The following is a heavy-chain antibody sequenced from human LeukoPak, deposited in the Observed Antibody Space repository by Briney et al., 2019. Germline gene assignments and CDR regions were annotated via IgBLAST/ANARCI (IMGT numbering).Heavy chain of an antibody. CDR3: ARDGGGVSSWVSH. CDR1: GYSFTTYW. J-gene: IGHJ4*02. D-gene: IGHD2-8*02. CDR2: IDPGDSFT. V-gene: IGHV5-10-1*01. Sequence: PGESLKISCKGSGYSFTTYWISWVRRMPGKGLEWMGRIDPGDSFTKYSPSFQGHVTISVDKSISTVYLQWSSLKASDTAMYYCARDGGGVSSWVSHWGQGTLVTVSS.